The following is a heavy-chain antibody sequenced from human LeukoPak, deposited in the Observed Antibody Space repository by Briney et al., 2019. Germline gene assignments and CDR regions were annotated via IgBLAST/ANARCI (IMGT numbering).Heavy chain of an antibody. CDR2: FYYSGST. V-gene: IGHV4-30-4*08. CDR1: SGSISSGDYY. J-gene: IGHJ3*01. D-gene: IGHD2-15*01. Sequence: PSETLSLTCTVSSGSISSGDYYWSWIRQPPGKVLEWIGNFYYSGSTYYNPSLKSRLTISVDTSKNQFSLKLSSVTAADTAVYYCANADRYCSDGNCHVPDAFDFWGQGTMVTVSS. CDR3: ANADRYCSDGNCHVPDAFDF.